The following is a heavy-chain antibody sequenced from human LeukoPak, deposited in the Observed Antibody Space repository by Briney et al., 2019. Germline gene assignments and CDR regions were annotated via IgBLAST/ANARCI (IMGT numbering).Heavy chain of an antibody. CDR2: MYYSGRN. J-gene: IGHJ4*02. V-gene: IGHV4-59*01. CDR1: GGSISSYY. D-gene: IGHD3-9*01. Sequence: PSETLSLTCTVPGGSISSYYWRWLRQPPGKGLEWVGYMYYSGRNNYNPSLKSRVTISVDTSKNQFSLQLSSVTAADTAVYYCASYDILTGFDYWGQGTLVTVSS. CDR3: ASYDILTGFDY.